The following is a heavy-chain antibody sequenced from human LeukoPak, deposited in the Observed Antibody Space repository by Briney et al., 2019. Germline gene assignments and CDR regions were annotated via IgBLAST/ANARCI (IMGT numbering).Heavy chain of an antibody. CDR3: ASGIVVDEIGYFQH. V-gene: IGHV4-30-2*02. J-gene: IGHJ1*01. CDR2: IYHSGST. D-gene: IGHD3-22*01. CDR1: GGSISSGGYY. Sequence: PSETLSLTCTVSGGSISSGGYYWSWIRQPPGKGLEWIGYIYHSGSTYYNPSLKSRVTISVDRSKNQFSLKLSSVTAADTAVYYCASGIVVDEIGYFQHWGQGTLVTVSS.